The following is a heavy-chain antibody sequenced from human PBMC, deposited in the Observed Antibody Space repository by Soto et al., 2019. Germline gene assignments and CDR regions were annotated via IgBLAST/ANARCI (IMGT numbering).Heavy chain of an antibody. Sequence: PGGSLRLSCAASGFTFSSYGMHWVRQAPGKGLEWVAVIWYDGSNKYYADSVKGRFTISRDNSKNTLYLQMNSLRAEDTAVYYCAKVPYSGSYLSHFDYWGQGTLVTVSS. J-gene: IGHJ4*02. CDR2: IWYDGSNK. V-gene: IGHV3-33*06. D-gene: IGHD1-26*01. CDR3: AKVPYSGSYLSHFDY. CDR1: GFTFSSYG.